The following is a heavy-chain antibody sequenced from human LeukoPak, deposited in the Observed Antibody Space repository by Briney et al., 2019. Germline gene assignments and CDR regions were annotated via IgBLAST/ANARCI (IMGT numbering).Heavy chain of an antibody. CDR1: GGSINSTSYY. CDR2: IYYSGST. CDR3: ARQTYGSGTDGDY. D-gene: IGHD3-10*01. Sequence: SETLSLTCTVSGGSINSTSYYWGWIRQPPGKGLEWIASIYYSGSTYYNPSLKSRVTISVDTSKNQFSLKLSSVTVADTAVYSCARQTYGSGTDGDYWGQGTLVTVSS. V-gene: IGHV4-39*01. J-gene: IGHJ4*02.